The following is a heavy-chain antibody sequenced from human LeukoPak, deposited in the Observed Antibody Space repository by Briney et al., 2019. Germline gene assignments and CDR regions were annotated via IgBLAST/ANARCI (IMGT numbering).Heavy chain of an antibody. CDR3: GRDRGGYCSGGRCYRGVDY. J-gene: IGHJ4*02. CDR1: GFTFDDYG. CDR2: INWNGGRT. D-gene: IGHD2-15*01. Sequence: GGSLRLSCAASGFTFDDYGMRWVRKAPGKGLEWVSGINWNGGRTDYADFVKGRFTISRDNAKNSLHLQMNSLRAEDTALYYCGRDRGGYCSGGRCYRGVDYWGQGTLVTVSS. V-gene: IGHV3-20*04.